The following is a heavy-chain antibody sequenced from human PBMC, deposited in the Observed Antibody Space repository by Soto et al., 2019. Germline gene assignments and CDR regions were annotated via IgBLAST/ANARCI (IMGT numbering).Heavy chain of an antibody. V-gene: IGHV3-48*03. CDR3: ARRGSS. Sequence: EVQLVEAGGGLVQPGGSLRLSCVASGFTFSSSEMYWVRQAPGKGLEWVSYIHPAGQPIFYADSVKGRFTISRDNAKNSLYPQMNSLSAEVTAVYYFARRGSSWGQGTMVTVSS. D-gene: IGHD2-2*01. CDR1: GFTFSSSE. J-gene: IGHJ3*01. CDR2: IHPAGQPI.